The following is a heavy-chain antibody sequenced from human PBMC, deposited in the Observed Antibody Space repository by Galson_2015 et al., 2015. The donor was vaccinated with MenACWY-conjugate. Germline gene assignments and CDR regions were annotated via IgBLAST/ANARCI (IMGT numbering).Heavy chain of an antibody. J-gene: IGHJ6*02. CDR3: VRDGDYGDNEGMDV. CDR1: GFRFTDYW. Sequence: SLRLSCAASGFRFTDYWMTWVRQAPGKGLDWVANIHQDGGQKYYADSVQGRFTISRDNAKNSVFLQMSSLRPEDTAVYYCVRDGDYGDNEGMDVWGQGTTVTVSS. V-gene: IGHV3-7*03. CDR2: IHQDGGQK. D-gene: IGHD4-17*01.